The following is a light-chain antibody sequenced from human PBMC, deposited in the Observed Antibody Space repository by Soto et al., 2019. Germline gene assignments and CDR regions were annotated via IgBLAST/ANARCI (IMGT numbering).Light chain of an antibody. Sequence: QSVLTQPPSVSAAPGQKVTISCSGSSSNIGNNYVSWYQQLPGTAPKVLIYDSDKRPSGIPDRFSGSKSGTSATLGITGLQTGDEADYYCGTWDSSLGAGVFGGGTKLTVL. J-gene: IGLJ3*02. V-gene: IGLV1-51*01. CDR2: DSD. CDR3: GTWDSSLGAGV. CDR1: SSNIGNNY.